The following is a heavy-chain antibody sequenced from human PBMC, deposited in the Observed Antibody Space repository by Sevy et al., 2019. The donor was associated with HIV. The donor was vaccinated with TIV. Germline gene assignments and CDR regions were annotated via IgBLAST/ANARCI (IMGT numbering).Heavy chain of an antibody. D-gene: IGHD6-13*01. V-gene: IGHV4-59*01. CDR1: GGSISSYY. CDR2: IYYSGST. J-gene: IGHJ6*03. Sequence: SESLSLTCTVSGGSISSYYWSWIRQPPGKGLEWIGYIYYSGSTNYNPSLKSRVTISVDTSKNQFSLKLSSVTAADTAVYYCARVTGYSSSWYDYYYYMDVWGKGTTVTVSS. CDR3: ARVTGYSSSWYDYYYYMDV.